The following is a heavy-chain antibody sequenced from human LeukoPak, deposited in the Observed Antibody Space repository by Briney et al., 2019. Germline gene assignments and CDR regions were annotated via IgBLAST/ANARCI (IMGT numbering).Heavy chain of an antibody. CDR2: IYYSGST. CDR3: ARAGNYGDYGDAFDI. D-gene: IGHD4-17*01. Sequence: PSETLSLTCTVSGGSISSYYWSWIRQPPGNGLEWIGYIYYSGSTNYNPSLKSRVTISVDTSKNQFSLKLSSVTAADTAVYYCARAGNYGDYGDAFDIWGQGTMVTVSS. CDR1: GGSISSYY. V-gene: IGHV4-59*01. J-gene: IGHJ3*02.